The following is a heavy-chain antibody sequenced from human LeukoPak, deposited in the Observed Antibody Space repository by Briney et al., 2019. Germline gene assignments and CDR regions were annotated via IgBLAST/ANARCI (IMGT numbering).Heavy chain of an antibody. CDR3: ARDPDPGTADY. Sequence: GGSLRLSCAASGFTFRSYWMSWVRQAPGKGLEWVANINADGSETYYVDSLKGRFAISSDNARPSLYLHMNSLRAEDTALYYCARDPDPGTADYWGQGTLVTVSS. CDR2: INADGSET. CDR1: GFTFRSYW. D-gene: IGHD1-7*01. V-gene: IGHV3-7*01. J-gene: IGHJ4*02.